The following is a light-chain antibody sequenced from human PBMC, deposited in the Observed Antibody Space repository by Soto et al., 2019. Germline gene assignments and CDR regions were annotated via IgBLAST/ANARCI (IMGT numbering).Light chain of an antibody. Sequence: QSALTQPASMSGSPGQSITISCTGTSSDVGGYNYVSWYQQHPGKAPKLMIYEVTHRPSGVSNRFSGSKSGNTASLTISGLQADDEADYYCSSYTSSATFVLFGGGTKVTVL. J-gene: IGLJ2*01. CDR3: SSYTSSATFVL. CDR1: SSDVGGYNY. V-gene: IGLV2-14*01. CDR2: EVT.